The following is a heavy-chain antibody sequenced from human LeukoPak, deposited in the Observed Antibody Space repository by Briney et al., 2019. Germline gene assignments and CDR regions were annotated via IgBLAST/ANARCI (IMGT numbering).Heavy chain of an antibody. V-gene: IGHV3-48*02. CDR1: GFTFSSYS. Sequence: PGGSLRLSCAASGFTFSSYSMNWVRQASGKGLEWVSYISSSSSSTIYYADSVKGRFTISRDNAKNSLYLQMNSLRDEDTAVYYCARDRFRIAVALDYWGQGTLVTVSS. CDR2: ISSSSSSTI. J-gene: IGHJ4*02. D-gene: IGHD6-19*01. CDR3: ARDRFRIAVALDY.